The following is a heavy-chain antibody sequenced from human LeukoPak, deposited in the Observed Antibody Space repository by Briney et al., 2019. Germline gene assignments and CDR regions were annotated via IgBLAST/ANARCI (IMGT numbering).Heavy chain of an antibody. V-gene: IGHV4-31*03. CDR3: ARVITVAGGVFYFDY. D-gene: IGHD3-10*01. CDR2: IYYSGST. J-gene: IGHJ4*02. CDR1: GGSVSSGGYY. Sequence: PSETLSLTCTVSGGSVSSGGYYWSWIRQHPGKGLEWIGHIYYSGSTYYNPSLKSRVTMSVDMSKNQFSLKLSSVTAADTAVYFCARVITVAGGVFYFDYWGQGILVTVSS.